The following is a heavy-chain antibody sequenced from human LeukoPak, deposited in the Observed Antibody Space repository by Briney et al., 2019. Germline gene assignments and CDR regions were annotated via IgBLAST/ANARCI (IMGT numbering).Heavy chain of an antibody. J-gene: IGHJ6*03. CDR3: ARGHCSGGSCYSGGHYMDV. Sequence: GGSLRLSCAASGFTFSSYSMNWVRQAPGKGLEWVSSISSSSSYIYYADSVKGRFTISRDNAKNSLYLQMNSLRAEDTAVYYCARGHCSGGSCYSGGHYMDVWGKGTTVTVSS. V-gene: IGHV3-21*01. CDR2: ISSSSSYI. D-gene: IGHD2-15*01. CDR1: GFTFSSYS.